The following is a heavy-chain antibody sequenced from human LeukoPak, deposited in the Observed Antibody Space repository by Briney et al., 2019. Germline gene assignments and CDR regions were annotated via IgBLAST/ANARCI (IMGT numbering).Heavy chain of an antibody. Sequence: GGSLRLSCAASGFTFSSYAMHWFRQAPGKGLEWVAVISYDGSNKYYADSVKGRFTISRDNSKNTLYLQMNSLRAEDTAVYYCAKLVVGAHIKYYFDYWGQGTLVTVSS. CDR2: ISYDGSNK. CDR1: GFTFSSYA. D-gene: IGHD1-26*01. CDR3: AKLVVGAHIKYYFDY. J-gene: IGHJ4*02. V-gene: IGHV3-30-3*02.